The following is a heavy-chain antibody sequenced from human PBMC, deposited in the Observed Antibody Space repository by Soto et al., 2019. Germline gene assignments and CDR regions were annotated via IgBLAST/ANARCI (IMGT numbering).Heavy chain of an antibody. CDR1: GFTFSSFS. Sequence: LILSCSASGFTFSSFSMDLVRHALGNRLEYVSAISANGVDTYYADSVRGRFTISRDNSKNTLYLQMATLRVYDTAVYYCVHVSCTSCLGPWGQGTLVTVSS. CDR3: VHVSCTSCLGP. V-gene: IGHV3-64D*08. CDR2: ISANGVDT. D-gene: IGHD2-8*01. J-gene: IGHJ5*02.